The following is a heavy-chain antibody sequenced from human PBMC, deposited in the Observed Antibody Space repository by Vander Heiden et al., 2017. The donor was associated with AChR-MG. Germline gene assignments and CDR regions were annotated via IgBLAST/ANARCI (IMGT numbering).Heavy chain of an antibody. D-gene: IGHD3-3*01. CDR3: ARGRRGYDFWSGYFAGFDY. V-gene: IGHV4-34*01. CDR2: INQSGST. J-gene: IGHJ4*02. Sequence: QVQLQQWGAGLLKPSETLSLTCAVYAGSFSGYYWSGIRQPPGRVLEWIGEINQSGSTNYTPSLKSRVTISVDTSKNQFSLKLSSVTAADTAVYYCARGRRGYDFWSGYFAGFDYWGQGTLVTVSS. CDR1: AGSFSGYY.